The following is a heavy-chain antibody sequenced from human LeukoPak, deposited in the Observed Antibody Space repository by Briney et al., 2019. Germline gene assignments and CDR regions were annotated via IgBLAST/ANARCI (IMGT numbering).Heavy chain of an antibody. CDR1: GRSISSYY. CDR3: ARDLTYYDILTGYCRWFDP. D-gene: IGHD3-9*01. J-gene: IGHJ5*02. V-gene: IGHV4-59*01. Sequence: PSETLSLTCNVSGRSISSYYWSWIRQPPGKGLEWIGNISYIGSTNYNPSLKSRVTISVDTSKNQFSLKLSSVTAADTAVYYCARDLTYYDILTGYCRWFDPWGQGTLVTVSS. CDR2: ISYIGST.